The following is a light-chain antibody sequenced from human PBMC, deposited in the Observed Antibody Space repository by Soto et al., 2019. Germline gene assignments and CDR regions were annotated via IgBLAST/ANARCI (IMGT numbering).Light chain of an antibody. CDR2: AAS. Sequence: EIVLTQSPGTLSLSPGERATLSCRASQSINNRYLAWYQQKPGQAPRLLIYAASSRATGNPDRFGGSGSGTDFTLSISRLEPEDFAVYYCQQFGSSPGFTFGPGTKVDI. V-gene: IGKV3-20*01. CDR1: QSINNRY. J-gene: IGKJ3*01. CDR3: QQFGSSPGFT.